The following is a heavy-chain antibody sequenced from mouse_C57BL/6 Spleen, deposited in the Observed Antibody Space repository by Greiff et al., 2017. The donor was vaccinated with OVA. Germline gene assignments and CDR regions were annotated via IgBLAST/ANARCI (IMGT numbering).Heavy chain of an antibody. CDR3: AIIGNYYLDY. J-gene: IGHJ2*01. D-gene: IGHD2-1*01. Sequence: QVQLQQPGAELVKPGASVKVSCTASGYTFTSYWMPWVKQSPGQGLEWIGRIHPSDSDTNYNQKFKGKATLTVDKSSSTAYMQLSRLTSEDSAVYYCAIIGNYYLDYWGQGTTLTVSS. V-gene: IGHV1-74*01. CDR1: GYTFTSYW. CDR2: IHPSDSDT.